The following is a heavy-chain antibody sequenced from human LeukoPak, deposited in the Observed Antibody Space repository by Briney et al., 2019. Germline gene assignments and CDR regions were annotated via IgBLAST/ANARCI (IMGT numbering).Heavy chain of an antibody. D-gene: IGHD6-13*01. Sequence: GGSLRLSCAASGFAFSSYAMRWVRQAPGKGLEWVSAISGSGGSTYYADSVKGRFTISRDNSKNTLYLQMNSLRAEDTAVYYCARRETAAGPFDYWGQGTLVTVSS. CDR2: ISGSGGST. V-gene: IGHV3-23*01. CDR3: ARRETAAGPFDY. J-gene: IGHJ4*02. CDR1: GFAFSSYA.